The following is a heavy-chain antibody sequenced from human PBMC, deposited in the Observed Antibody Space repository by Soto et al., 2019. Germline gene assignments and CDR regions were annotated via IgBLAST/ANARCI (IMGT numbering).Heavy chain of an antibody. Sequence: PSETLSLTCTVAGGSVNIGTYYWSWIRQPPGKGLEWIGYIYYSGSTYYNPSLKSRVTISLDKSNNQFSLSLSSVTAADPAVYYCARKSRNAYYFDYWGQGALVTVSS. CDR2: IYYSGST. V-gene: IGHV4-30-4*08. J-gene: IGHJ4*02. D-gene: IGHD2-2*01. CDR1: GGSVNIGTYY. CDR3: ARKSRNAYYFDY.